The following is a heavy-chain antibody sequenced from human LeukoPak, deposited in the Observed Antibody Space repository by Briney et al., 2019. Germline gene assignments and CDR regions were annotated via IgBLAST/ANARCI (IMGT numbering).Heavy chain of an antibody. V-gene: IGHV3-23*01. CDR3: ARVGPWGQLYYYYGMDV. Sequence: PGGSLRLSCAASGFTFSSYAMSWVRQAPGKGLEWVSAISGSGGSKYYADSVKGRFTISRDNSKNKMYMQMICLRVEGTAVDYCARVGPWGQLYYYYGMDVWGQGTTVTVSS. D-gene: IGHD7-27*01. J-gene: IGHJ6*02. CDR2: ISGSGGSK. CDR1: GFTFSSYA.